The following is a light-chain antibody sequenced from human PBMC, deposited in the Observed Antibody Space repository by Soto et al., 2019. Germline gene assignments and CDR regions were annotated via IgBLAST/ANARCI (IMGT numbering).Light chain of an antibody. CDR2: EGT. J-gene: IGLJ1*01. CDR1: SSDVGSYNL. V-gene: IGLV2-23*01. Sequence: QSVLTQPASVSGSPGQSITISCTGTSSDVGSYNLVSWYQQHPGQAPKLIIYEGTKRPSGVSNRFSGSKSANTASLTISGLQPEDEADYFCCSYGGRSTYVFGSGTKVTV. CDR3: CSYGGRSTYV.